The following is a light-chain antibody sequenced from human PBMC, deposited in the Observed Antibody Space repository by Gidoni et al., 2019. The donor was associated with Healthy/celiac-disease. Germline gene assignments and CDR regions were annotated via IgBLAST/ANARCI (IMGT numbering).Light chain of an antibody. CDR3: NSRDSSGNHHYV. CDR2: GKD. J-gene: IGLJ1*01. Sequence: SSELTPGPAVSVALGQTVRITCKGDSLRSYYASWYQQKPGQDPVLVIYGKDNRPSGIPDRFSGSSSGNTASLTITGAHAEDEADYYCNSRDSSGNHHYVFGTGTKVTVL. CDR1: SLRSYY. V-gene: IGLV3-19*01.